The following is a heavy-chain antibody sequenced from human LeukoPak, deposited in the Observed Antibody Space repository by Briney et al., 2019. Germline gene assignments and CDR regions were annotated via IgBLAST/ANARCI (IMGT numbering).Heavy chain of an antibody. CDR3: ARESANWRAFDI. CDR2: IYYSGST. D-gene: IGHD7-27*01. V-gene: IGHV4-61*01. Sequence: PSETLSLTCTVSGGSISSSSYYWGWIRQPPGKGLEWIGSIYYSGSTSYSPSLKSRVTISVDTPKNQFSLKLSSVTAADTAVYYCARESANWRAFDIWGQGTMVTVSS. J-gene: IGHJ3*02. CDR1: GGSISSSSYY.